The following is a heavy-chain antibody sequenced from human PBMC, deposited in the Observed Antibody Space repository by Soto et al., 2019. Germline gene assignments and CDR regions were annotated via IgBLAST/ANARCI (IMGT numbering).Heavy chain of an antibody. V-gene: IGHV3-23*01. CDR2: ISGSGGST. J-gene: IGHJ4*02. D-gene: IGHD1-1*01. Sequence: EVQLLESGGGLVQPGGSLRLSCAASGFTFTTYAMSWVRQAPGKGLEWVSAISGSGGSTYYADSVKGRFTISRDNSKNTLYLQMNSLRAEDTAVYYSAKEAGAMATTYGHFDHWRQGTLVTVSS. CDR1: GFTFTTYA. CDR3: AKEAGAMATTYGHFDH.